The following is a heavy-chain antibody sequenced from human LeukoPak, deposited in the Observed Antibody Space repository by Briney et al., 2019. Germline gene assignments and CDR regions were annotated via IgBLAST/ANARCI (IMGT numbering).Heavy chain of an antibody. CDR1: GYTFTSYY. D-gene: IGHD3-22*01. Sequence: ASVKVSCKASGYTFTSYYMHWVRQAPGQGLEWMGIINPSGGSTSYAQKFQGRVTMTRDTSTGTVYMELSSLRSEDTAVYCCARGTDAYYYDSSDIDYWGQGTLVTVSS. CDR3: ARGTDAYYYDSSDIDY. CDR2: INPSGGST. J-gene: IGHJ4*02. V-gene: IGHV1-46*01.